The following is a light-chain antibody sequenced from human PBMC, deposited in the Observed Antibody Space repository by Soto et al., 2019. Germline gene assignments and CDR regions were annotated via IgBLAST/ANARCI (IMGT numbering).Light chain of an antibody. J-gene: IGLJ1*01. CDR3: SSYTGSSTHV. V-gene: IGLV2-14*01. Sequence: QSALTQPASVSGSPGQSITISCTGTSNDVGGYNYVSWYQQHPDKAPKLMIYEVTNRPSGVSNRFSGSKSGNTASLTISGLQAEDEADFYCSSYTGSSTHVFGTGTQLTVL. CDR1: SNDVGGYNY. CDR2: EVT.